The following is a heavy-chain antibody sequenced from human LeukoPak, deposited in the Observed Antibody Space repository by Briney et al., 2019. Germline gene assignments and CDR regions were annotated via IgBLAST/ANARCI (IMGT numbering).Heavy chain of an antibody. V-gene: IGHV3-33*06. CDR2: IWYDGSNK. J-gene: IGHJ4*02. D-gene: IGHD5-18*01. CDR1: GFTFSSYG. Sequence: GRSLRLSCAASGFTFSSYGMHWVRQAPGKGLEWVAFIWYDGSNKYYADSVEGRFTISRDNSKNTLYLQMNSLRAEDTAVYYCAKAAMGRFDYWGQGTLVTVSS. CDR3: AKAAMGRFDY.